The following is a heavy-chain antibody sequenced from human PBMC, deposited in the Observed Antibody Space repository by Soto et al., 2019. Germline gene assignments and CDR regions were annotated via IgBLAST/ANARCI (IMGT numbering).Heavy chain of an antibody. V-gene: IGHV5-51*01. Sequence: GESRKISWKGSGYSFTSYWIGWVLQMPEKGLEWMGIIYPGDSDTRYSPSFQGQVTISADKSISTAYLQWSSLKASDTAMYYCARRTYCSNGVCYSVMYVRGQRTTVTVS. CDR1: GYSFTSYW. D-gene: IGHD2-8*01. J-gene: IGHJ6*02. CDR3: ARRTYCSNGVCYSVMYV. CDR2: IYPGDSDT.